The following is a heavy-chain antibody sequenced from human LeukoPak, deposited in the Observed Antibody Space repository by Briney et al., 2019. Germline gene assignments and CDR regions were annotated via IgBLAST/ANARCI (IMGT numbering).Heavy chain of an antibody. CDR2: ITSSGDGT. CDR3: AKDYDSSGYDFPFDY. D-gene: IGHD3-22*01. Sequence: GASLRLSCTASGFTFSSYAMTWVRQAPGEGLECVSPITSSGDGTYYADSVKGRFTISRDNPKNTLYLQMNSLRAEDTAVYYCAKDYDSSGYDFPFDYWGQGTLVTVSS. V-gene: IGHV3-23*01. J-gene: IGHJ4*02. CDR1: GFTFSSYA.